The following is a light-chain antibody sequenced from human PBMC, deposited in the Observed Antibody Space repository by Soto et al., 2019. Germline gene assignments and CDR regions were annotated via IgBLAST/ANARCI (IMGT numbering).Light chain of an antibody. CDR2: DAS. CDR3: QQYNSYSPVT. CDR1: QSISSW. Sequence: DIQMTPSPSTLSASVGDRVTITCRASQSISSWLAWYQQKPGKAPKLLIYDASSLESGVPSRFSGSGSGTEFTLTISSLQPDDFATYYCQQYNSYSPVTFGQGTKEDIK. J-gene: IGKJ1*01. V-gene: IGKV1-5*01.